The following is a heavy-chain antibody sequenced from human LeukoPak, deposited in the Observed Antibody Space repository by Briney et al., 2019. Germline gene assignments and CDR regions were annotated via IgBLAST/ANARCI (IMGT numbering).Heavy chain of an antibody. CDR3: ARHGIAAAGTPFDY. CDR1: GGSISSYY. CDR2: IYYSGST. V-gene: IGHV4-59*08. Sequence: SETLSLTCTVSGGSISSYYWSWIWQPPGKGLEWIGYIYYSGSTNYNPSLTSRVTISVDTPKNQFSLKLSSVTAADTAVYYCARHGIAAAGTPFDYWGQGTLVTVSS. J-gene: IGHJ4*02. D-gene: IGHD6-13*01.